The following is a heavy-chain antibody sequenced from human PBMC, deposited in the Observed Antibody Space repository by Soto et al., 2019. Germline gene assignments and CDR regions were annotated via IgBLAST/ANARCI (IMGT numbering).Heavy chain of an antibody. V-gene: IGHV3-48*03. CDR1: GFTFSSYE. D-gene: IGHD5-18*01. CDR2: ISGIGSTI. J-gene: IGHJ4*02. CDR3: AIDLDRYGYMG. Sequence: PGGSLRLSCAASGFTFSSYEMNWVRQAPGKGLEWVSYISGIGSTIYYADSVKGRFTISRDNAKNSLYLQMNSLRAEDTAVYYCAIDLDRYGYMGWGQGTLVTVSS.